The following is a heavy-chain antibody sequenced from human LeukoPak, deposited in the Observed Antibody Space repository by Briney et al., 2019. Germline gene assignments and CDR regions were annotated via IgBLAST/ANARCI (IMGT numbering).Heavy chain of an antibody. CDR1: GGSISSSSYY. Sequence: SETLSLTCTVSGGSISSSSYYWGWIRQPPGKGLEWIGYIYYSGSTNYNPSLKSRVTISVDTSKNQFSLKLSSVTAADTAVYYCARDKQQLLYWGQGTLVTVSS. CDR3: ARDKQQLLY. CDR2: IYYSGST. D-gene: IGHD6-13*01. J-gene: IGHJ4*02. V-gene: IGHV4-61*01.